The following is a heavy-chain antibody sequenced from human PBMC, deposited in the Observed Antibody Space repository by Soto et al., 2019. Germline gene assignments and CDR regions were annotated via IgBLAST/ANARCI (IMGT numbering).Heavy chain of an antibody. V-gene: IGHV1-69*02. D-gene: IGHD5-18*01. J-gene: IGHJ6*02. CDR2: IIPILGIA. Sequence: QVQLVQSGAEVKKPGSSVKVSCKASGGTFSSYTISWVRQAPGQGLEWMGRIIPILGIANYAQKFQGRVTITAXXSXSXXYMELSSLRSEDTAVYYCARVGTAMASYYYYGMDVWGQGTTVTVSS. CDR1: GGTFSSYT. CDR3: ARVGTAMASYYYYGMDV.